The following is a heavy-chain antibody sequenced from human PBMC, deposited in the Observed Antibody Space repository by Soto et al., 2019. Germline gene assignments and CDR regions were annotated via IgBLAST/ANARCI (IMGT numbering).Heavy chain of an antibody. Sequence: QVQLAESGGGVVQPGRSLRLSCGASGFTFSSFGMHWVRQAPGKGLEWVAVISYDGREKYYGESVKGRFTFSRDNSMDTLYLQMNSLRPEDSALYYCAKSHLYNWNYHIDFWGQGTLVAVSS. J-gene: IGHJ4*02. CDR1: GFTFSSFG. V-gene: IGHV3-30*18. D-gene: IGHD1-7*01. CDR2: ISYDGREK. CDR3: AKSHLYNWNYHIDF.